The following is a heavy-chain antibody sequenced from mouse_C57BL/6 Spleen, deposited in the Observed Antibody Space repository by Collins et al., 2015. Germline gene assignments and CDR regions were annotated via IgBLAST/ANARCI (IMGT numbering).Heavy chain of an antibody. J-gene: IGHJ2*01. CDR2: IRNKANGYTT. D-gene: IGHD1-1*01. V-gene: IGHV7-3*01. CDR3: ARYRFYYGQNFFDY. Sequence: EVKLVESGGGLVQPGGSLSLSCAASGFTFTDYYMSWVRQPPGKALEWLGFIRNKANGYTTEYSASVKGRFTISRDNSQSTLYLQMNALRAEDSATYYCARYRFYYGQNFFDYWGQGTTLTVSS. CDR1: GFTFTDYY.